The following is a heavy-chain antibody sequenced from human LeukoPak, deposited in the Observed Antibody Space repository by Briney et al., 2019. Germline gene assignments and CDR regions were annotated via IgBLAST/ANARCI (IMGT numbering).Heavy chain of an antibody. CDR1: GFTVSNNY. CDR2: IYSGGST. CDR3: ARDASGSYSEGDY. D-gene: IGHD1-26*01. V-gene: IGHV3-66*01. J-gene: IGHJ4*02. Sequence: GGSLRLSCAASGFTVSNNYMSWVRQAPGKGLEWVSVIYSGGSTYYADSVKGRFTISRDNSKNTLYLQMNSLRAEDTAVYYCARDASGSYSEGDYWGQGTLVTVSS.